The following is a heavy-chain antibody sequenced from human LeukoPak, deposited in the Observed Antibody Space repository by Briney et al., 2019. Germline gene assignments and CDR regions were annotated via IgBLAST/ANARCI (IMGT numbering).Heavy chain of an antibody. D-gene: IGHD1-26*01. Sequence: GGSLRLSCAASGFTFSSYSMNWVRQAPGKGLEWVSSISSSSSYIYYADSVKGRFTISRDNAKNSLYLQMNSLRAEDTAVHYCARDRGIVGATTFDYWGQGTLVTVSS. CDR1: GFTFSSYS. J-gene: IGHJ4*02. CDR2: ISSSSSYI. V-gene: IGHV3-21*01. CDR3: ARDRGIVGATTFDY.